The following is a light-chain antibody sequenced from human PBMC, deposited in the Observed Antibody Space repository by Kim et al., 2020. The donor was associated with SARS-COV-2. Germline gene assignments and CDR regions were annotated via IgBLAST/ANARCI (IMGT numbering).Light chain of an antibody. CDR2: KTS. CDR1: QSISSW. Sequence: DIQMTQSPSTLSASVGDRVIITCRASQSISSWLAWYQQKPGKAPNLLIYKTSSLESGVPSRFSGSGSGTEFTLTISSLQPDDFATYYCQQYNSYPTFGQGTKVDIK. CDR3: QQYNSYPT. J-gene: IGKJ1*01. V-gene: IGKV1-5*03.